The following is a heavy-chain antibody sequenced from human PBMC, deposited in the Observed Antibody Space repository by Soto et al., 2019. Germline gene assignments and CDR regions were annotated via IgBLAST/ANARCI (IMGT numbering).Heavy chain of an antibody. J-gene: IGHJ4*02. V-gene: IGHV3-23*01. CDR2: ISGSGGST. CDR1: GFTFSSYA. Sequence: GGSLRLSCAASGFTFSSYAMSWVRQAPGKGLEWVSAISGSGGSTYYADSVKGRFTISRDNSKNTLYLQMNSLRAEDTAVYYCAKDHAPDIVVVVAATSEGFDYWGQGTLVTVSS. D-gene: IGHD2-15*01. CDR3: AKDHAPDIVVVVAATSEGFDY.